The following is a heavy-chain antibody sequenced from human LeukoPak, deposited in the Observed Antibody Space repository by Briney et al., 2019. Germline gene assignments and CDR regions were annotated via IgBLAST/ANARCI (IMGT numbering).Heavy chain of an antibody. CDR2: ISAYNGNT. D-gene: IGHD2-21*01. CDR1: GYTFTSYG. J-gene: IGHJ4*02. CDR3: AKLVMSRSFDY. Sequence: ASVKVSCKASGYTFTSYGISWVRQAPGQGLEWMGWISAYNGNTNYAQKLQGRVTMTTDTSTSTVYMELSSLRSEDTAVYYCAKLVMSRSFDYWGQGTLVTVSS. V-gene: IGHV1-18*01.